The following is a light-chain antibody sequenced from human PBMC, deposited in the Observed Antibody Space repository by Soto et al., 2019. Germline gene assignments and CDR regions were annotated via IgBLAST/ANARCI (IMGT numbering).Light chain of an antibody. Sequence: EIVFTQSPATVALSPGERATLAVRASQSVGSSLAWYQQRPGQAPRLLIYDAFIRATGIPARFSGSESGTDFTLTISSLEPEDFAVYYCQQRSNWPLTFGQGTRLEIK. J-gene: IGKJ5*01. CDR2: DAF. CDR1: QSVGSS. CDR3: QQRSNWPLT. V-gene: IGKV3-11*01.